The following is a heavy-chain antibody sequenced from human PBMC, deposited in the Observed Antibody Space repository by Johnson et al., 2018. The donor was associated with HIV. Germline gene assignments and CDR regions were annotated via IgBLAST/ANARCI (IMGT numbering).Heavy chain of an antibody. CDR1: GFTFDDYG. D-gene: IGHD3-22*01. V-gene: IGHV3-23*04. Sequence: VQLVESGGGVVRPGGSLRLSCAASGFTFDDYGMTWVRQVPGKGLEWVSGISDSGGRTDYADSVKGRFSISRDNSKNTLYLQMNSLRAEDTAVYYCARDHIRGYDSPNDAFDIWGQGTMVTVSS. J-gene: IGHJ3*02. CDR2: ISDSGGRT. CDR3: ARDHIRGYDSPNDAFDI.